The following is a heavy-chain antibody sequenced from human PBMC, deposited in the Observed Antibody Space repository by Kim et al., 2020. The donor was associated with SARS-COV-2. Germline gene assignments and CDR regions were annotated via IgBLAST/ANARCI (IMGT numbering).Heavy chain of an antibody. V-gene: IGHV4-59*13. CDR2: IYNGGGT. Sequence: SETLSLTCNVSGVSTTLYYWSWVRQSPGQGLEWIGNIYNGGGTNYNPSLKSRATITLDTSKNEFSLRLTSVTAADSAVYYCAREVVVTALTAVWLDHWGPGTLVNVSS. CDR1: GVSTTLYY. D-gene: IGHD2-21*02. J-gene: IGHJ5*02. CDR3: AREVVVTALTAVWLDH.